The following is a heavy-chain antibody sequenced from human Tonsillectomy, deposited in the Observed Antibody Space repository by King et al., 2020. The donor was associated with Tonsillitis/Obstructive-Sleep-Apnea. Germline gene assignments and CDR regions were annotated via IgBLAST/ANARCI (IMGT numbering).Heavy chain of an antibody. Sequence: VQLVESGGGLIQPGGSLRLSCAASGFTVSSSYMSWVRQAPGKGLEWLSAIYAGGSIYYADSVKGRFTISTDSSKNTVYLQMNRLRVEDTAVYYCARFLSTRRLQEPSAFDRGGQGTPVTV. CDR3: ARFLSTRRLQEPSAFDR. V-gene: IGHV3-53*01. D-gene: IGHD1-14*01. CDR1: GFTVSSSY. CDR2: IYAGGSI. J-gene: IGHJ4*02.